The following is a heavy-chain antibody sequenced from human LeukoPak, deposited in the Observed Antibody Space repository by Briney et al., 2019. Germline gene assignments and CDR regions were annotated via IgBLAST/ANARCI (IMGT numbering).Heavy chain of an antibody. J-gene: IGHJ4*02. V-gene: IGHV3-48*01. D-gene: IGHD1-26*01. CDR1: GFTFSSYS. Sequence: GGSLRLSCAASGFTFSSYSMNWVRQAPGKGLEWVSYITGSGSTIYYADSVKGRFTVSRDNAKNSLYLQMNSLRAEDTAVYYCAKDGGIIVGATLDYWGQGTLVTVSS. CDR2: ITGSGSTI. CDR3: AKDGGIIVGATLDY.